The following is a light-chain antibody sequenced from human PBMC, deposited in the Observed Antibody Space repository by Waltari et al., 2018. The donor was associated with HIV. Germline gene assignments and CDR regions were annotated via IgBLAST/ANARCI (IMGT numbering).Light chain of an antibody. V-gene: IGKV4-1*01. CDR3: QEFYSSRLT. CDR1: HSLVYSSNNKNY. Sequence: DIVMSQSPGSLAVSLGERATMNCKSSHSLVYSSNNKNYLTWYQQKPGQPPKLLIYWASTRESGVPDRFSGSGSGTDFNLTISSLQVEDVAVYYCQEFYSSRLTFGGGTKVEIK. J-gene: IGKJ4*01. CDR2: WAS.